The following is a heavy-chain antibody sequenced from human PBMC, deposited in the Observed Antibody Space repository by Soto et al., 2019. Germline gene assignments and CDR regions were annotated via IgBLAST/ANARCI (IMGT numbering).Heavy chain of an antibody. D-gene: IGHD2-2*02. J-gene: IGHJ3*02. CDR2: INPNGGST. Sequence: QVRLVQSGADMKKPGASVSVSCRASGYTFTTYYLHWVRQAPGQGLEWMGIINPNGGSTTYTQHCAGRNNLTRDTGETTVYMELTGPTFAETAIYFCARDPVPSDGGTVRYPADIWGQGTLVTMSS. CDR3: ARDPVPSDGGTVRYPADI. CDR1: GYTFTTYY. V-gene: IGHV1-46*01.